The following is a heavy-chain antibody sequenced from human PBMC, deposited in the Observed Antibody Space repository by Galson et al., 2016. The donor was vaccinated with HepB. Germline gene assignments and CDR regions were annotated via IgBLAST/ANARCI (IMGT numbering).Heavy chain of an antibody. V-gene: IGHV6-1*01. CDR1: GDSVYNNGAA. CDR3: ARAVMLGRGMAV. Sequence: CAISGDSVYNNGAAWVWIRQSPSRGLEWLGRTFYRSTWENHYAGSVKNRITISPDTSRNRFSLHLNSVTPEDTAVYYCARAVMLGRGMAVWGQGTTVTVSS. D-gene: IGHD3-10*01. CDR2: TFYRSTWEN. J-gene: IGHJ6*02.